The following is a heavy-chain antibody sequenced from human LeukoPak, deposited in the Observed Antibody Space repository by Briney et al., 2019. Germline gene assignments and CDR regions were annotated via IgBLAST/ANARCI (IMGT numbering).Heavy chain of an antibody. CDR3: ARVAIQPASAEYYFDY. J-gene: IGHJ4*02. CDR1: GFTFSSYG. CDR2: IWYDGSNK. Sequence: GGSLRLSCAASGFTFSSYGMHWVRQAPGKGPEWVAVIWYDGSNKYYADSVKGRFTISRDNSKNTLYLQMNSLRAEDTAVYYCARVAIQPASAEYYFDYWGQGTLVTVSS. D-gene: IGHD5-18*01. V-gene: IGHV3-33*01.